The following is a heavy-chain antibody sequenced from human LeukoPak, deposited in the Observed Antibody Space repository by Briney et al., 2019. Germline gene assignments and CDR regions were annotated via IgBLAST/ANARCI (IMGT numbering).Heavy chain of an antibody. Sequence: GGSLRLSCAASGFTFSSYSMNWVRQAPGKGLEWVSSISSSSSYIYYADSVKCRFTISRDNAKNSLYLQMNSLRAEDTAVYYCARDQSSSWTDWGQGTLVTVSS. D-gene: IGHD6-13*01. CDR3: ARDQSSSWTD. CDR1: GFTFSSYS. CDR2: ISSSSSYI. J-gene: IGHJ4*02. V-gene: IGHV3-21*01.